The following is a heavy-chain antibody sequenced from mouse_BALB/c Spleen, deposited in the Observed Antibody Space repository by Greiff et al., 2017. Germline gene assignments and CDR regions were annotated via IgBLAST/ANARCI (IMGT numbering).Heavy chain of an antibody. J-gene: IGHJ4*01. CDR1: GYTFTDYY. Sequence: QVQLQQSGAELVRPGASVKLSCKASGYTFTDYYINWVKQRTGQGLEWIGEIYPGSGNTYYNEKFKGKATLTADKSSSTAYMQLSSLTSEDSAVYFCARGYDYSYAMDYWGQGTSVTVSS. D-gene: IGHD2-4*01. V-gene: IGHV1-77*01. CDR2: IYPGSGNT. CDR3: ARGYDYSYAMDY.